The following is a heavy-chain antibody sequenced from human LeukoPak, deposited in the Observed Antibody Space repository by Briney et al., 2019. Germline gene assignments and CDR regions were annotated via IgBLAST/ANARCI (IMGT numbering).Heavy chain of an antibody. CDR1: GFIFNNYG. J-gene: IGHJ4*02. CDR2: ISNDGGGT. V-gene: IGHV3-23*01. CDR3: AKGGSGYFFDL. D-gene: IGHD3-22*01. Sequence: PGGSLRLSCAASGFIFNNYGLVWVRQAPGKGLEWVSAISNDGGGTTYADFVKGRFSVSRDNSKNTLFLQMNSLRAEDTALYYCAKGGSGYFFDLWGQGTLVTVSS.